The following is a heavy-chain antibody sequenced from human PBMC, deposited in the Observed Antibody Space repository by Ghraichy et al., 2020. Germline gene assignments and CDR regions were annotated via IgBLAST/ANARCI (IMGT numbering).Heavy chain of an antibody. D-gene: IGHD5-18*01. CDR3: ARGGDTAMGPTYYGMDV. Sequence: ASVKVSCKASGYTFTGYYMHWVRQAPGQGLEWMGWINPNSGGTNYAQKFQGRVTMTRDTSISTAYMELSRLRSDDTAVYYCARGGDTAMGPTYYGMDVWGQGTTVTVSS. J-gene: IGHJ6*02. CDR1: GYTFTGYY. V-gene: IGHV1-2*02. CDR2: INPNSGGT.